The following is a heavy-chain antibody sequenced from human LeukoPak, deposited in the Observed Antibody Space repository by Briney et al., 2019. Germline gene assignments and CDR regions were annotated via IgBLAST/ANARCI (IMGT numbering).Heavy chain of an antibody. CDR2: ISSSSSYI. D-gene: IGHD3-22*01. CDR1: GFTFSSYS. CDR3: ASEYYYDSSGYYYVSSYLDY. J-gene: IGHJ4*02. V-gene: IGHV3-21*01. Sequence: PGGSLRLSCAASGFTFSSYSMNWVRQAPGKGLEWVSSISSSSSYIYYADSVKGRFTVSRDNAKNSLYLQMNSLRAEDTAVYYCASEYYYDSSGYYYVSSYLDYWSQGTLVTVSS.